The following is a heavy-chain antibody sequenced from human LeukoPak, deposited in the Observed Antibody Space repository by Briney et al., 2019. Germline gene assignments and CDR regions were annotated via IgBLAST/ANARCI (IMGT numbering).Heavy chain of an antibody. V-gene: IGHV1-69*13. CDR1: GYTFTSYA. CDR3: ASRKGKDSSGYYVAY. D-gene: IGHD3-22*01. Sequence: ASVKVSCKASGYTFTSYAISWVRQAPGQGLEWMGGIIPIFGTANYAQKFQGRVTITADESTSTAYMELSSLRSEDTAVYYCASRKGKDSSGYYVAYWGQGTLVTVSS. J-gene: IGHJ4*02. CDR2: IIPIFGTA.